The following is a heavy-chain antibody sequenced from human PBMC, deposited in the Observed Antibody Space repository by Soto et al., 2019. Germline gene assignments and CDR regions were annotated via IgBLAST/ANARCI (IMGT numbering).Heavy chain of an antibody. CDR2: MNPNSGNT. V-gene: IGHV1-8*01. CDR1: GYTFTSYD. D-gene: IGHD3-3*01. J-gene: IGHJ6*02. Sequence: ASVKVSCKASGYTFTSYDINGVRQATGQGLEWMGWMNPNSGNTGYAQKFQGRVTMTRNTSISTAYMELSSLRSEDTAVYYCAKTTYYDFWSGYYGMDVWGQGTTVTVSS. CDR3: AKTTYYDFWSGYYGMDV.